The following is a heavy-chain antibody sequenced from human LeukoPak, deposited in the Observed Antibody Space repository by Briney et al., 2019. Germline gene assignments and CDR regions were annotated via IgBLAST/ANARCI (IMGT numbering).Heavy chain of an antibody. V-gene: IGHV3-9*03. J-gene: IGHJ4*02. Sequence: GGSLRLSCAASGFTFDDYAMHWVRQAPGKSLEWVSGISWNSGSIGYADSVKGRFTISRDNAKNSLYLQMNSLRAEDMALYYCAKGGYCSSTSCYMDYWGQGTLVTVSS. CDR1: GFTFDDYA. CDR3: AKGGYCSSTSCYMDY. CDR2: ISWNSGSI. D-gene: IGHD2-2*02.